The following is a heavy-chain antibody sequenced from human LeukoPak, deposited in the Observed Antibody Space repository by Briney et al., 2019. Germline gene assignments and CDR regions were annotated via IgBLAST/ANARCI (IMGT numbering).Heavy chain of an antibody. D-gene: IGHD2-15*01. CDR2: VAGIGDT. Sequence: GGSLRLSCAVFGFTLTNHAVTWVRQAPGKGLEWVSLVAGIGDTFYADSVKGRFILSRDNSKNTVYLQMGSLRVEDTATYYCAKDYCRDGNCPFPFLDSWGQGTLVTVSS. V-gene: IGHV3-23*01. CDR3: AKDYCRDGNCPFPFLDS. CDR1: GFTLTNHA. J-gene: IGHJ4*02.